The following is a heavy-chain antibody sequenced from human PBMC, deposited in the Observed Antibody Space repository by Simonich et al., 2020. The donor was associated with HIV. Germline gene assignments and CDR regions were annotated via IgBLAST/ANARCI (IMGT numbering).Heavy chain of an antibody. V-gene: IGHV4-34*01. CDR1: GGSFSGYY. D-gene: IGHD4-4*01. CDR3: ARVWDHYSNFDY. J-gene: IGHJ4*02. CDR2: VNHSGSA. Sequence: QVQVKQWGAGLLKPSETLSLTCAVYGGSFSGYYWSWIRQPPGKGLEWIGEVNHSGSATYNASLKSRNTISLDTSENPFSLKLSSVTAADTAVYYCARVWDHYSNFDYWGQGTLVTVSS.